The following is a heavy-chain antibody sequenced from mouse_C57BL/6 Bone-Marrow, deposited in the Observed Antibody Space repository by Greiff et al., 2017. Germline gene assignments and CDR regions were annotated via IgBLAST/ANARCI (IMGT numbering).Heavy chain of an antibody. CDR1: GYTFTSYW. D-gene: IGHD2-3*01. CDR3: ARKGYDGDD. CDR2: IDPSDSYT. J-gene: IGHJ2*01. V-gene: IGHV1-69*01. Sequence: QVQLQQPGAELVMPGASVKLSCKASGYTFTSYWMHWVKQRPGQGLEWIGEIDPSDSYTNYNQKFKGKSTLTVDKSSSTAYMQLSSLTSEDSAVYYCARKGYDGDDWGQGTTLTVSS.